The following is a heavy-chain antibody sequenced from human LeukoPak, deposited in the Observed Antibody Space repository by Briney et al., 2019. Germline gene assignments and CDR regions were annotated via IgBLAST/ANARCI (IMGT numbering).Heavy chain of an antibody. D-gene: IGHD1-26*01. CDR3: ARSGGVGATSVGWFDP. V-gene: IGHV5-51*01. J-gene: IGHJ5*02. Sequence: GESLKISCKGPGYSSTSYWIGWVRQMPGKGLEWMGIIYPGDSDTRYSPSFQGQVTISADKSISTAYLQWSSLKASDTAMYYCARSGGVGATSVGWFDPWGQGTLVTVSS. CDR1: GYSSTSYW. CDR2: IYPGDSDT.